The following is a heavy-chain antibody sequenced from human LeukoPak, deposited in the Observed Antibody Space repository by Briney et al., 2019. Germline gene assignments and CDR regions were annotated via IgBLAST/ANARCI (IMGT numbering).Heavy chain of an antibody. V-gene: IGHV3-20*04. J-gene: IGHJ4*02. CDR2: INWNGGST. D-gene: IGHD6-13*01. CDR3: ASGLIAAAGTAGY. Sequence: PGGSLRLSCAASGFTFDDYGMSWVRQAPGKGLEWVSGINWNGGSTGYADSVKGRFTIYRDNAKNSLYLQMNSLRAEDTALYYCASGLIAAAGTAGYWGQGTLVTVSS. CDR1: GFTFDDYG.